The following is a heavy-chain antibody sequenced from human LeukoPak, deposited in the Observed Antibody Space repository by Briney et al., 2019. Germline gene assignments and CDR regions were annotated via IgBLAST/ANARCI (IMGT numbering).Heavy chain of an antibody. CDR1: GYTFTGDY. CDR3: ARGYSSSWHPDWYFAL. Sequence: ASVKGSCKASGYTFTGDYMHWVREAPGQGVEWMGRINPNSGGTNYAQKFQGRVTMTRDTSISTAYMALSRLTSDDPAVHSCARGYSSSWHPDWYFALSGRATPVTVPS. CDR2: INPNSGGT. D-gene: IGHD6-13*01. J-gene: IGHJ2*01. V-gene: IGHV1-2*06.